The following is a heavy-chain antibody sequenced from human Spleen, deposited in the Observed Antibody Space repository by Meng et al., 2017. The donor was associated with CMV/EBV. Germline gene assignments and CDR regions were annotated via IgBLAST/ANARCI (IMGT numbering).Heavy chain of an antibody. Sequence: GGSLRLSCAAAGFFFNDSVMHWVRQAPGKGLEWVALISHDESNRHYADSVKGRFTISRDNSKKKLFLQMNGLRHEDTAVYFCARDPGPGSAFDIWGQGKVVTVSS. J-gene: IGHJ3*02. D-gene: IGHD2-2*01. CDR2: ISHDESNR. V-gene: IGHV3-30-3*01. CDR1: GFFFNDSV. CDR3: ARDPGPGSAFDI.